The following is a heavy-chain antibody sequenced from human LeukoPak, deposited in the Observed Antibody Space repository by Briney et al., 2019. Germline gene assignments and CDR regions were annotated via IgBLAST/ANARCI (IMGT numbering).Heavy chain of an antibody. Sequence: SETLSLTCTVSGGSISSYYWSWIRQPPGKGLEWIGYIYYSGSTNYNPSPKSRVTISVDTSKNQFSLKLSSVTAADTAVYYCARAGRYFDYWGQGTLVTVSS. CDR1: GGSISSYY. J-gene: IGHJ4*02. CDR2: IYYSGST. V-gene: IGHV4-59*01. CDR3: ARAGRYFDY. D-gene: IGHD1-26*01.